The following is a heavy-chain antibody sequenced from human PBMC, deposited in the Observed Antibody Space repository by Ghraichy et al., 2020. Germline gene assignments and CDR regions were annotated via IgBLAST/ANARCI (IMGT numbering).Heavy chain of an antibody. CDR3: ARTGGRDGYNYWYFDL. V-gene: IGHV4-38-2*02. Sequence: SETLSLTCTVSGYSISSGYYWGWIRQPPGKGLEWIGSIYHSGSTYYNPSLKSRVTISVDTSKNQFSLKLSSVTAADTAVYYCARTGGRDGYNYWYFDLWGRGTLVTVSS. CDR1: GYSISSGYY. J-gene: IGHJ2*01. D-gene: IGHD5-24*01. CDR2: IYHSGST.